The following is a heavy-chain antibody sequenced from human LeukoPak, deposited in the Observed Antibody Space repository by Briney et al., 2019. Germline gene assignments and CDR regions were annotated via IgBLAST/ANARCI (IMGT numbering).Heavy chain of an antibody. CDR3: ARGRTVTNDFDL. D-gene: IGHD4-17*01. CDR1: GYTFDVYY. CDR2: FNPRGSNT. J-gene: IGHJ2*01. Sequence: ASVKVSCKASGYTFDVYYIHWVRQAPGQGLEWMGIFNPRGSNTNYAQRFQGRVTLTRDTSTTTVYMDLSGLRPEDTAVYYCARGRTVTNDFDLWGRGTLLTVSS. V-gene: IGHV1-46*02.